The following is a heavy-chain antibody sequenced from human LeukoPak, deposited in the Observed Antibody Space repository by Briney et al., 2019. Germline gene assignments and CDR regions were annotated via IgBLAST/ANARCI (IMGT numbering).Heavy chain of an antibody. Sequence: PPETLSLTCTVSGGSISSSGYYWGWVRQPPGKGLEWIAGIYYSRSTSYNPSLRSRVTISVDTSKNQFSLKLSSVTAADTALYYCVRSRDGYNLLDYWGQGTLVTVSS. CDR1: GGSISSSGYY. J-gene: IGHJ4*02. CDR3: VRSRDGYNLLDY. D-gene: IGHD5-24*01. V-gene: IGHV4-39*01. CDR2: IYYSRST.